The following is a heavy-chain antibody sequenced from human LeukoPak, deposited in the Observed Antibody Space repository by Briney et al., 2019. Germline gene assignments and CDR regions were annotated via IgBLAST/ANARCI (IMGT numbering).Heavy chain of an antibody. CDR3: ARNAGDY. CDR1: GGSISDFY. V-gene: IGHV4-4*07. J-gene: IGHJ4*02. CDR2: IHISGNT. D-gene: IGHD1-1*01. Sequence: PSETLSLTCTVSGGSISDFYWSWIRQPAGKGLEWIGRIHISGNTNYNPSLKSRVTMSLDTSKNHFSLRLRSVTAADTAVYYCARNAGDYWGQGTLVTVPS.